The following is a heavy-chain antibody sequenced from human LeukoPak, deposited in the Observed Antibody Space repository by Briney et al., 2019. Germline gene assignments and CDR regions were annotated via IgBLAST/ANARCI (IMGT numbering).Heavy chain of an antibody. CDR3: ATDYCSGGSCYLGAFQI. J-gene: IGHJ3*02. CDR1: GFSFGNYG. Sequence: SGGSLRLSCAASGFSFGNYGMHWVRRTPGKGLEWVAFIRSDGSDKYYADSVKGRFTISRDTSRNTLHLQMNSLRAEDSAVYYCATDYCSGGSCYLGAFQIWGQGTMVTVSS. CDR2: IRSDGSDK. D-gene: IGHD2-15*01. V-gene: IGHV3-30*02.